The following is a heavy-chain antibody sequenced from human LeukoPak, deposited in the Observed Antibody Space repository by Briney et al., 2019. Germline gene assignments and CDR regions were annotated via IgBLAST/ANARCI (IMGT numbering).Heavy chain of an antibody. CDR1: GFTVSSNY. J-gene: IGHJ4*02. Sequence: PGGSLRLSCAASGFTVSSNYMSWVRQAPGKGLEWVSVIYSGGSTYYADSVKGRFTISRDNSKNTLYLQMNSLRAEDTAVYYCARDGAYCSSTSCQGEYWGQGTLVTVSS. D-gene: IGHD2-2*01. CDR3: ARDGAYCSSTSCQGEY. CDR2: IYSGGST. V-gene: IGHV3-53*01.